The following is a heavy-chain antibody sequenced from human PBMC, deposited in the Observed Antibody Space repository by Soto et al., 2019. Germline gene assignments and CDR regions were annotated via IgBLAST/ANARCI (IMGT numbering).Heavy chain of an antibody. D-gene: IGHD2-21*01. CDR1: GGSISSYY. Sequence: SETLSLTCTVSGGSISSYYWSWIRQTPGKGLEWIGYVFYTGTTNYNPSLKSRVTVSVDTSKNQFSLKLSSVTAADTAVYFCASDTGTSIHNWGPGILVTVSS. J-gene: IGHJ4*02. CDR3: ASDTGTSIHN. V-gene: IGHV4-59*01. CDR2: VFYTGTT.